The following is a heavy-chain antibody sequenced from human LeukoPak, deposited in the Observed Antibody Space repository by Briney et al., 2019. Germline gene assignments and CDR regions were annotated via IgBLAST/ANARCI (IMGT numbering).Heavy chain of an antibody. V-gene: IGHV3-23*01. CDR2: ISGSGGST. CDR3: AKDLLYYDSSGYSRFDY. J-gene: IGHJ4*02. Sequence: GGSLRLSCAASGFTFSSYAMSWVRQAPGKGLEWVSAISGSGGSTYYADSVKDRFTISRDNSKNTLYLQMNSLRAEDTAVYYCAKDLLYYDSSGYSRFDYWGQGTLVTVSS. CDR1: GFTFSSYA. D-gene: IGHD3-22*01.